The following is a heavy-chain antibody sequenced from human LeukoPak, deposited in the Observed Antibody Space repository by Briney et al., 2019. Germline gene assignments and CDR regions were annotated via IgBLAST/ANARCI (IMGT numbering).Heavy chain of an antibody. CDR2: ISAYNGNT. Sequence: VASVKVSCKASGYTFTSYGISWVRQAPGQGLEWMGWISAYNGNTNYAQKLQGRVTMTTDTSTSTAYMELRSLRSDDTAVYYCASVGGYCSGGSCYLLNYYYYYMDVWGKGNTVTVSS. CDR1: GYTFTSYG. V-gene: IGHV1-18*01. CDR3: ASVGGYCSGGSCYLLNYYYYYMDV. D-gene: IGHD2-15*01. J-gene: IGHJ6*03.